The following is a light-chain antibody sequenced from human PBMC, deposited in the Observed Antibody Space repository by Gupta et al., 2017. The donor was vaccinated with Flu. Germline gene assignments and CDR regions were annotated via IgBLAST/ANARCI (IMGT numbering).Light chain of an antibody. CDR3: AAWDDSLNGWV. CDR2: SNN. Sequence: QSVLTQPPSASVTPGQRVTISCSGSSTNIESNTVNWYQQLPGTAPKLLINSNNQRPSGVPDRFSGSKSGTSASLAIRGPQSEDEADDYCAAWDDSLNGWVFGGGTKLTVL. V-gene: IGLV1-44*01. J-gene: IGLJ3*02. CDR1: STNIESNT.